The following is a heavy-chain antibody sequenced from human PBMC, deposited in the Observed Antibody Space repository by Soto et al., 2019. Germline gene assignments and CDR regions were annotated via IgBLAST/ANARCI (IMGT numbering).Heavy chain of an antibody. J-gene: IGHJ5*02. D-gene: IGHD3-16*02. CDR3: ARQQRQYDYIWGSYHTYNWFDP. V-gene: IGHV5-51*01. CDR2: IYPGDSDT. Sequence: PGESLKISCKGSGYSFTSYWIGWVRQMPGKGLEWMGIIYPGDSDTRYSPSFQGQVTISADKSISTAYLQWSSLKASDTAMYYCARQQRQYDYIWGSYHTYNWFDPWGQGTLVTVSS. CDR1: GYSFTSYW.